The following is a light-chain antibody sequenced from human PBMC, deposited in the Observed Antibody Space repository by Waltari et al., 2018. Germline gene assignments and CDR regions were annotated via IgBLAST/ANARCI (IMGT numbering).Light chain of an antibody. CDR3: QHYGGSPLFT. CDR1: QSVSSSY. Sequence: EIVLTQSPGTLSLSPVDRATLSCRASQSVSSSYLAWYQQKAGQAPRPLIFVASNRATGIPDRFSGTGSGTVFTLTISRLEPEDCAVYYCQHYGGSPLFTFGPGTRLDI. CDR2: VAS. V-gene: IGKV3-20*01. J-gene: IGKJ3*01.